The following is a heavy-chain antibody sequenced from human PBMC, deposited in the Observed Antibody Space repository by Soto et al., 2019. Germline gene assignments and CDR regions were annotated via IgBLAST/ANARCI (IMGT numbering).Heavy chain of an antibody. D-gene: IGHD2-8*01. Sequence: ASVKVSCKASGYSFTDYHIHWVRQAPGQGREWLGRINPKSGGTSNAQKCQGWVTMTTDTSISTASMELTRLTSDDTAIYYCARGDSTDCSNGVCSFFYNHDMDVWGQGTTVTVSS. CDR1: GYSFTDYH. CDR3: ARGDSTDCSNGVCSFFYNHDMDV. CDR2: INPKSGGT. V-gene: IGHV1-2*04. J-gene: IGHJ6*02.